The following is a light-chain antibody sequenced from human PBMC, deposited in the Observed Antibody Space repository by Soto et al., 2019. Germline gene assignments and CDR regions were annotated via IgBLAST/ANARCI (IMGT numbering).Light chain of an antibody. CDR2: AAS. CDR3: LQLNSYPRT. Sequence: DIQMTQSPSSLSASVGDRVTITCRASQVIGNDLGWYQQKPGKAPKRLIYAASTLQSGVPSRFSGSGSGTQFTLTISSLQPEDFATYYCLQLNSYPRTFGQGTKVEIK. CDR1: QVIGND. J-gene: IGKJ1*01. V-gene: IGKV1-17*01.